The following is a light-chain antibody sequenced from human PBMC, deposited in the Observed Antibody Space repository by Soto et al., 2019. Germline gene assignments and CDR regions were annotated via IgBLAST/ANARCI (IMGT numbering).Light chain of an antibody. CDR2: AAS. CDR3: QKRYSSPPT. J-gene: IGKJ1*01. Sequence: DSQMTESRGSRSASVEDRGMSTWRASQSISNHLNWYQQKPGKAPKLMIFAASSLQSGVHSRFSGSRSGPDFTLTISSLQPEDFATYYCQKRYSSPPTFGHGTKLAI. V-gene: IGKV1-39*01. CDR1: QSISNH.